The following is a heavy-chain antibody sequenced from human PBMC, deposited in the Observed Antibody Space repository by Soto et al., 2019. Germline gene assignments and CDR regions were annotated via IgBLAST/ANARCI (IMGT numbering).Heavy chain of an antibody. Sequence: ASVKVSCKASGYTFTSYYMHWVRQAPGQGLEWMGIINPSGGSTSYAQKFQGRVTMTRDTSTSTVYMELSSLRSEDTAVYYCARAFLGRNRADYDFRSAIIQGMDVWGQGTTVTVSS. CDR1: GYTFTSYY. CDR3: ARAFLGRNRADYDFRSAIIQGMDV. D-gene: IGHD3-3*01. J-gene: IGHJ6*02. CDR2: INPSGGST. V-gene: IGHV1-46*01.